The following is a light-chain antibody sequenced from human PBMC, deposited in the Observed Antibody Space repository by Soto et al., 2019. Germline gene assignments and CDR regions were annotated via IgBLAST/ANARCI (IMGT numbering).Light chain of an antibody. V-gene: IGLV2-14*01. Sequence: QSVLAQPASVSGSPGQSTTISCAGTNRDVGGYNYVSWYQQYPGKAPKLIIYEVTYRPSGVSNRFSGSKSGNTASLTISGLQAEDEADYYCSSYSSSSALDVIFGGGTKVTVL. CDR3: SSYSSSSALDVI. J-gene: IGLJ2*01. CDR1: NRDVGGYNY. CDR2: EVT.